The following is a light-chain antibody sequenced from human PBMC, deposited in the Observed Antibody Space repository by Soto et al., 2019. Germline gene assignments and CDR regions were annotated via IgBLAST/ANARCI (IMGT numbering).Light chain of an antibody. Sequence: DIVMTQSPYSLAVSLGERATINCKSSQSVLYSSNNKNYLAWYQQKPGQPPKLLIYWASTRESGVPDRFSGSGSGTDFTLTISSLQAEDVAVYYCQQYYSTPVTFGQGTKVDIK. CDR1: QSVLYSSNNKNY. CDR3: QQYYSTPVT. J-gene: IGKJ1*01. CDR2: WAS. V-gene: IGKV4-1*01.